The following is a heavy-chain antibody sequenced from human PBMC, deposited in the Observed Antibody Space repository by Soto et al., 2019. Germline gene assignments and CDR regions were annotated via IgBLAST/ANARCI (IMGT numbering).Heavy chain of an antibody. CDR1: GGTFSSYA. CDR3: ARVADSSGEFDY. CDR2: IIPIFGTA. V-gene: IGHV1-69*13. J-gene: IGHJ4*02. D-gene: IGHD3-22*01. Sequence: SVKVSCKASGGTFSSYAISWARQAPGQGLEWMGGIIPIFGTANYAQKFQGRVTITADESTSTAYMELSSLRSEDTAVYYCARVADSSGEFDYWGQGTLVTVSS.